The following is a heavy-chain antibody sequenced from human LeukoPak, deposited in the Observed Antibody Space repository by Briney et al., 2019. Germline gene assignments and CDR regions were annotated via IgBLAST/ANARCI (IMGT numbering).Heavy chain of an antibody. D-gene: IGHD1-26*01. V-gene: IGHV3-23*01. CDR3: ARDKIVGPTTLDY. CDR1: GFTFSSYA. Sequence: PGGSLRLSCAASGFTFSSYAMNWVRQAPGKGLGWVSAISGRSDTIFYADSVKGRFTVSRDNAKSSLYLQMNSLRADDTAVYYCARDKIVGPTTLDYWGQGTLVTVSS. J-gene: IGHJ4*02. CDR2: ISGRSDTI.